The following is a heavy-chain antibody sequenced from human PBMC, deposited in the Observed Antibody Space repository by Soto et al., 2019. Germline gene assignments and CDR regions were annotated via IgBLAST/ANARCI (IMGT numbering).Heavy chain of an antibody. V-gene: IGHV3-23*01. Sequence: AISGSGGSTYYADSVKCRFTISRDNSKNTLYLQINSLRAEDTAVYYCAKDRDYYDSSNPGAFDIWGQGTMVTVSS. D-gene: IGHD3-22*01. J-gene: IGHJ3*02. CDR2: ISGSGGST. CDR3: AKDRDYYDSSNPGAFDI.